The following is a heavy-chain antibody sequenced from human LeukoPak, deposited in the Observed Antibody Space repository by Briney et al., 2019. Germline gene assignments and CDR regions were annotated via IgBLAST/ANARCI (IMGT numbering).Heavy chain of an antibody. CDR1: GYRFSTNM. CDR2: ILPAAEES. CDR3: MSTHGY. Sequence: GGSLRLSCVVSGYRFSTNMMSWGRQTPGEGLEWMATILPAAEESSRVESIKTRFTVSTHNANNLLFLQMNSLRADDTAVYYCMSTHGYWGQGTLVTVSS. V-gene: IGHV3-7*01. J-gene: IGHJ4*02.